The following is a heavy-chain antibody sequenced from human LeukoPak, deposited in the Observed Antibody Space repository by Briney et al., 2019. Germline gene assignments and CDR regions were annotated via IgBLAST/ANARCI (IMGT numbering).Heavy chain of an antibody. Sequence: GGSLRLSCVVSGFTFSSYWMNWVRQAPGKGLEWGDNIHDDGSDEYYVDSVKGRFTISRDNAKNSLYLQMNSLRAEDTALYYCARTLRLGTPRAFDIWGRGTMVTVSS. CDR1: GFTFSSYW. CDR2: IHDDGSDE. V-gene: IGHV3-7*05. CDR3: ARTLRLGTPRAFDI. D-gene: IGHD1-14*01. J-gene: IGHJ3*02.